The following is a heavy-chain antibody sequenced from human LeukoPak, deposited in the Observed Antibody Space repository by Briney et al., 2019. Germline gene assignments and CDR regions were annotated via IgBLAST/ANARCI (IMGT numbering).Heavy chain of an antibody. CDR3: ARGHSSGWYYYYYMDV. V-gene: IGHV3-23*01. Sequence: GGSLRLSCAASGFTFSNNGMTWVRQAPGKGMEWVTGISDGGDTTYDAGSVKGRFTVSRDNSKNILYLQMNSLRAEDTAVYYCARGHSSGWYYYYYMDVWGKGTTVTVSS. J-gene: IGHJ6*03. D-gene: IGHD6-19*01. CDR2: ISDGGDTT. CDR1: GFTFSNNG.